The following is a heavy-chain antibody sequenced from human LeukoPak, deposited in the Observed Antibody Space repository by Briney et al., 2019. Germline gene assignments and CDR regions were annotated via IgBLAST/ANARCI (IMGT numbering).Heavy chain of an antibody. CDR3: ARQGSGYGYLY. CDR1: GYSFTNFW. D-gene: IGHD5-18*01. CDR2: IYPGDSDT. Sequence: GESLKISCKGSGYSFTNFWIGWVRQMPGKGLEWMGIIYPGDSDTRYSPSFQGQVTISADKSISTACLQWSSLRASDTAMYYCARQGSGYGYLYWGQGTLVTVSS. V-gene: IGHV5-51*01. J-gene: IGHJ4*02.